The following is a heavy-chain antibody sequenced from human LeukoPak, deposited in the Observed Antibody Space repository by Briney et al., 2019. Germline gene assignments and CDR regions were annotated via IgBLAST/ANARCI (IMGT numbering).Heavy chain of an antibody. CDR1: GGSFSGYY. J-gene: IGHJ5*02. Sequence: SETLSLTCAVYGGSFSGYYWSWIRQPPGKGLEWIGEINHSGSTNYNPSLKSRVTISVDTSKNQFSLKLSSVTAADTAVYYCARYNSSWPSHSSGFDPWGQGTLVTVSS. CDR3: ARYNSSWPSHSSGFDP. D-gene: IGHD6-13*01. V-gene: IGHV4-34*01. CDR2: INHSGST.